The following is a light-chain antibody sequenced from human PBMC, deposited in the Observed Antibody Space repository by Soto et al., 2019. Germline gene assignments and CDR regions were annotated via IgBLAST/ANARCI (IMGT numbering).Light chain of an antibody. J-gene: IGKJ1*01. CDR2: GAS. CDR3: KKYGGPVPWT. CDR1: QTISRNY. Sequence: EVVLTQSPGTLSLSPGERATVSCRASQTISRNYLAWYQKKPGQAPRLLIYGASTRATGIPDRFTGSGSGKDFTLTIARLEPEDFAVYYCKKYGGPVPWTFGQGTKVEV. V-gene: IGKV3-20*01.